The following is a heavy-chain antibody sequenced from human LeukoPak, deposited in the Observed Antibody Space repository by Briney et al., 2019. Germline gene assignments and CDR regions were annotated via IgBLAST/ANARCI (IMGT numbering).Heavy chain of an antibody. D-gene: IGHD3-22*01. J-gene: IGHJ4*02. Sequence: GGSLRLSCAASGFTFDDYAMHWVRQAPGKGLEWVSGISWNSGSIGYADSVKGRFTISRDNAKNSLYLQMNSLRAEDTALYYCAKANYYDSLDYWGQGTLVTVSS. CDR3: AKANYYDSLDY. CDR1: GFTFDDYA. CDR2: ISWNSGSI. V-gene: IGHV3-9*01.